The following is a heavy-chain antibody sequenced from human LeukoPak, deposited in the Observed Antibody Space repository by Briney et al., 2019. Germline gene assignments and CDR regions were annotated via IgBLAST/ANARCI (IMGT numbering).Heavy chain of an antibody. J-gene: IGHJ6*03. Sequence: PSETLSLTCTVSGGSISSSSYYWGWIRQPPGTGLEWIGSIYYSGSTYYNPSLKSRVTISVDTSKNQFSLKLSSVTAADTAVYYCARSAGIAVAGTGYMDVWGKGTTVTVSS. CDR1: GGSISSSSYY. CDR2: IYYSGST. V-gene: IGHV4-39*01. D-gene: IGHD6-19*01. CDR3: ARSAGIAVAGTGYMDV.